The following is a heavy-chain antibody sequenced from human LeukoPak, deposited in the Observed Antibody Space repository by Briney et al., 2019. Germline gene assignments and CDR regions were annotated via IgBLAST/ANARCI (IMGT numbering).Heavy chain of an antibody. CDR2: IYPADSDT. CDR1: EYRFTNYW. D-gene: IGHD6-19*01. V-gene: IGHV5-51*01. J-gene: IGHJ6*02. Sequence: GESLKISCKGSEYRFTNYWFGWVRQMPGKGLEWMGIIYPADSDTRYSPSFQGQVTISVDKSISTAYLQWSGLKASDTAIYYCARPTVAGVYNYYYGMDIWGQGTTVTVSS. CDR3: ARPTVAGVYNYYYGMDI.